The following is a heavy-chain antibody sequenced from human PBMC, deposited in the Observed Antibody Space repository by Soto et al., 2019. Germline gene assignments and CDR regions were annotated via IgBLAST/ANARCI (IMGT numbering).Heavy chain of an antibody. J-gene: IGHJ4*02. CDR1: GFTFSSFW. CDR2: ISTDGSST. CDR3: AKRGVDTFGLSY. Sequence: EVQVVESGGGLVQPGGSLRLSCAVSGFTFSSFWMHWVRQAPGEGLVWVSRISTDGSSTSYADSVKGRFTISRDNAKNTLYLQMNSLRVEDTAMYYCAKRGVDTFGLSYWGQGTLVTVSS. D-gene: IGHD3-10*01. V-gene: IGHV3-74*01.